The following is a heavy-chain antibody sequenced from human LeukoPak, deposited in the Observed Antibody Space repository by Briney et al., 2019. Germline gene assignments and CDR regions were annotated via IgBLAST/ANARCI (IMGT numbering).Heavy chain of an antibody. D-gene: IGHD5-18*01. J-gene: IGHJ4*02. V-gene: IGHV3-74*01. CDR1: GFTFSSYW. CDR3: ARDGYSFGHDFDY. Sequence: GGSLRLSCAASGFTFSSYWMHWVRHTPGKGLVWVSRIKGGGSSTSYADSVKGRFTISRDNAKNTLYLQMNSLRAEDTAVYYCARDGYSFGHDFDYWGQGTLVTVSS. CDR2: IKGGGSST.